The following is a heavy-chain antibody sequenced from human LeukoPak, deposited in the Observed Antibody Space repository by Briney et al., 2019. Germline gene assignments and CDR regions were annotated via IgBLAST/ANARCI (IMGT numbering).Heavy chain of an antibody. CDR2: ISGSGGST. D-gene: IGHD2-15*01. CDR3: ASRYCSGGSCPYYYYYYMDV. V-gene: IGHV3-23*01. J-gene: IGHJ6*03. Sequence: GGSLRLSCVASGFTFSSYAMSWVRQAPGKGLEWVSAISGSGGSTYYADSVKGRLTISRDNSKNTLYLQMNSLRAEDTAVYYCASRYCSGGSCPYYYYYYMDVWGKGTTVTVSS. CDR1: GFTFSSYA.